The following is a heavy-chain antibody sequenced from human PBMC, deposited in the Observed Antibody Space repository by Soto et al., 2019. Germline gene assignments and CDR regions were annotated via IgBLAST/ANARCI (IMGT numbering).Heavy chain of an antibody. D-gene: IGHD3-22*01. V-gene: IGHV3-30*18. J-gene: IGHJ6*02. CDR1: GFTFSSYG. Sequence: QVQLVESGGGVVQPGRSLRLSCAASGFTFSSYGMHWVRQAPGKGLAWVAVISYDGSNKYYADSVKGRFTISRDNSKNTLYLQMNSLRAEDTAVYYCAKDVGDSSGYYDYYYYGMDVWGQGTTVTVSS. CDR3: AKDVGDSSGYYDYYYYGMDV. CDR2: ISYDGSNK.